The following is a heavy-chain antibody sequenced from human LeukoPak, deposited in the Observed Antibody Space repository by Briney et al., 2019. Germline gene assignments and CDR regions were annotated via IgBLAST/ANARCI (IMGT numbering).Heavy chain of an antibody. CDR3: ARGSTSDWPLDH. J-gene: IGHJ4*02. Sequence: VASVKVSCKASGYTFTSYAMHWVRQAPGQRLEWMGWINAGNGNTKYSQRFQGRVTITRDTSASTAYMELSSLRSEDTAVYYCARGSTSDWPLDHWGQETLVTISS. CDR2: INAGNGNT. D-gene: IGHD2-2*01. V-gene: IGHV1-3*01. CDR1: GYTFTSYA.